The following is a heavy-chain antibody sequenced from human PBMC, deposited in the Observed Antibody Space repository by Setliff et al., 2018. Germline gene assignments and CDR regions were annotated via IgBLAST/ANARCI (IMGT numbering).Heavy chain of an antibody. CDR2: IIHSGST. CDR3: ARGKSYYYYMDV. J-gene: IGHJ6*03. CDR1: GGSFSGYY. V-gene: IGHV4-34*12. Sequence: SETLSLTCAVYGGSFSGYYWSWIRQPPGKRLEWIGEIIHSGSTNYNPSLKSRVTISVDTSKKQFSLKLSSVTAADTAVYYCARGKSYYYYMDVWGKGTTVTVSS.